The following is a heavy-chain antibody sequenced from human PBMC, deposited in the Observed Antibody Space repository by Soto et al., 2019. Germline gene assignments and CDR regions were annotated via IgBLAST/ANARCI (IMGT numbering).Heavy chain of an antibody. V-gene: IGHV4-34*01. CDR1: GGSFSCYY. Sequence: SETLSLTCAVYGGSFSCYYWSWIRQPPGKGLEWIGEINHSGSTNYNPSLKSRVTISVDTSKNQFSLKLSSVTAADTAVYYCARGXYCSGGSCRYYYYGMDVWGQGTTVTVSS. J-gene: IGHJ6*02. D-gene: IGHD2-15*01. CDR3: ARGXYCSGGSCRYYYYGMDV. CDR2: INHSGST.